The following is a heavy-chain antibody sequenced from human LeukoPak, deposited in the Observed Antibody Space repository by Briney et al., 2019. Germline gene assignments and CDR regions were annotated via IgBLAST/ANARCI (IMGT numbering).Heavy chain of an antibody. CDR3: AKDGGGWYTSGWYYFDY. CDR2: ISGSGGRT. CDR1: GFTFTDFA. Sequence: GGSLRLSCAASGFTFTDFAMSWVRQAPGKGLEWVSSISGSGGRTYYADSVKGRFTISRDNSKNTLYLQMSSLRAEDTAVYYCAKDGGGWYTSGWYYFDYWGQGTLVTVSS. V-gene: IGHV3-23*01. J-gene: IGHJ4*02. D-gene: IGHD6-19*01.